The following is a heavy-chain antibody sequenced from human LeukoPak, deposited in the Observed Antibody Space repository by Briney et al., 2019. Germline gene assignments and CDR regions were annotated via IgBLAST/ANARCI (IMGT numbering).Heavy chain of an antibody. Sequence: GGSLRLSCAASGFTFSSYWMSWVRQAPGKGLEWAANIKEDGTHKYYEGSIRGRFTISRDNATNSLYLQMNSLRAEDTAIYYCAREARGTRAAFDVWGQGTMVTVFS. CDR3: AREARGTRAAFDV. D-gene: IGHD2-8*01. V-gene: IGHV3-7*01. J-gene: IGHJ3*01. CDR1: GFTFSSYW. CDR2: IKEDGTHK.